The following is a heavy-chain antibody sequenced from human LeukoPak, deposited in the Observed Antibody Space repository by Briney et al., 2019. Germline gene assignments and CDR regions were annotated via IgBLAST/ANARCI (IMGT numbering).Heavy chain of an antibody. V-gene: IGHV3-30*03. CDR1: GFTFSTYG. Sequence: GGSLRLSCAASGFTFSTYGMHWVRQAPGKGLEWVAAISKDGSNKYYADSVKGRFTISRDNSKNTLYLQMNSLRAEDTAVYYCATYSSTPFGVWGQGTTVTVSS. D-gene: IGHD6-13*01. J-gene: IGHJ6*02. CDR2: ISKDGSNK. CDR3: ATYSSTPFGV.